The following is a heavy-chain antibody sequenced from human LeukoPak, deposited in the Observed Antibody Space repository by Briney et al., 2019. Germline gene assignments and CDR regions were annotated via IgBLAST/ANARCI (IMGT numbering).Heavy chain of an antibody. CDR3: ARNSGYEADVPGTPAWFDP. Sequence: PSETLSLTCTVSGVSISSSNSYWGWIRQPPGKGLERIGSIYYSGNTYYNASLKSQVSISIDTSKNQFSLKLSSVTAADTAVYYCARNSGYEADVPGTPAWFDPWGQGTPVTVSS. V-gene: IGHV4-39*07. J-gene: IGHJ5*02. CDR2: IYYSGNT. CDR1: GVSISSSNSY. D-gene: IGHD5-12*01.